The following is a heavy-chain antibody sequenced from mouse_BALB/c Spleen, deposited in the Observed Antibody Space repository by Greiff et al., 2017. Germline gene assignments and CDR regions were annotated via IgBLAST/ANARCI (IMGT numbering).Heavy chain of an antibody. CDR2: IYPGNVNT. J-gene: IGHJ2*01. CDR1: GYTFTSYY. V-gene: IGHV1S56*01. Sequence: QVQLQQSGPELVKPGASVRISCKASGYTFTSYYIHWVKQRPGQGLEWIGWIYPGNVNTKYNEKFKGKATLTADKSSSTAYMQLSSLTSEDSAVYFCAVGTGTLYFDYWGQGTTLTVSS. CDR3: AVGTGTLYFDY. D-gene: IGHD4-1*01.